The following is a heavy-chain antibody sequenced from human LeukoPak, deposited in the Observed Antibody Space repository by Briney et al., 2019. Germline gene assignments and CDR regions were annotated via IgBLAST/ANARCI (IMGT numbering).Heavy chain of an antibody. CDR1: GGSISSYY. Sequence: SETLSLTCTVSGGSISSYYWSWIRQPPGKGLEWIGYIYYSGSTNYNPSLKSRVSISVDTSKNQFSLKLSSVTAADTAVYYCARDLGESIVEVGIDYWGQGTLVTVSS. V-gene: IGHV4-59*01. D-gene: IGHD3-16*01. J-gene: IGHJ4*02. CDR2: IYYSGST. CDR3: ARDLGESIVEVGIDY.